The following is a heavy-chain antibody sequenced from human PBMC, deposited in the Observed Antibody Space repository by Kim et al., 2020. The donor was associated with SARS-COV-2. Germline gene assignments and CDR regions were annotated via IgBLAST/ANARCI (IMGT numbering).Heavy chain of an antibody. CDR1: GFTFSNAW. Sequence: GGSLRLSCAASGFTFSNAWMSWVRQAPGKGLEWVGRIKSKTDGETTDYAAPVKGRFTISRDDSKNTLYLQMNSLKTEDTAVYYCTTLPIAAAVLFDYWGQGTLVTVSS. CDR3: TTLPIAAAVLFDY. D-gene: IGHD6-13*01. J-gene: IGHJ4*02. V-gene: IGHV3-15*01. CDR2: IKSKTDGETT.